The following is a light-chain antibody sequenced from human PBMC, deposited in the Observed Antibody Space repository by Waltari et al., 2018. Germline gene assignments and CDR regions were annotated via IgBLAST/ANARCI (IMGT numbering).Light chain of an antibody. V-gene: IGKV3-20*01. CDR3: QECGSSLWT. J-gene: IGKJ1*01. CDR2: DAS. CDR1: QSVSSSC. Sequence: EIVLTQSPGTLSLSPGERATLSCRASQSVSSSCLAWYQQKPGQAPRLLIYDASSRATGVPDRFSGSGSGADFTLTISRLEPEDFAVYYCQECGSSLWTFGQGTKVEIK.